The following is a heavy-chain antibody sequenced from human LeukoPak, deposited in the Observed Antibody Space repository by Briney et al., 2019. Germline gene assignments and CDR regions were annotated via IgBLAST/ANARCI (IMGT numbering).Heavy chain of an antibody. CDR2: ISYRSSPI. Sequence: GGSLRLSCAASGFTFNSYTMNWVRQAPGKGLEWVSSISYRSSPIYYADSVKGRFTISRDNAKNSLYLQMDSLRAGDTAVYYCARAYPPLRTAAAGDQWGQGTLVTVSS. V-gene: IGHV3-21*01. CDR1: GFTFNSYT. CDR3: ARAYPPLRTAAAGDQ. D-gene: IGHD6-13*01. J-gene: IGHJ4*02.